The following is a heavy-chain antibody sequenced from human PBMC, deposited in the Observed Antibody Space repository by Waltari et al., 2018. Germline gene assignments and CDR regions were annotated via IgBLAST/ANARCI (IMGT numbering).Heavy chain of an antibody. CDR1: GASSNSGDYY. J-gene: IGHJ3*02. CDR3: ARVDTIFGVVPHADAFDI. V-gene: IGHV4-30-4*08. CDR2: ISYSGTT. D-gene: IGHD3-3*01. Sequence: QVHLQESGPGLAKPSQTLSLTCSVSGASSNSGDYYWSWIRQPPGKGLEWIGYISYSGTTYYTPSLKSRVSISLDTAKNDFSLEVRSVTAADTAMYYCARVDTIFGVVPHADAFDIWGQGTMVTVAS.